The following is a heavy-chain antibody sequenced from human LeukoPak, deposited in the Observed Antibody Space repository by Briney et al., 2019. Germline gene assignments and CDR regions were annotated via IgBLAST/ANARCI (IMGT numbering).Heavy chain of an antibody. CDR2: ISSSSSYI. J-gene: IGHJ4*02. D-gene: IGHD3-22*01. Sequence: GGSLRLSCAASGISFSSYSMNWVRPAPGKGLEWVSTISSSSSYISYAYSVRGRFTISRDNAKNSLYLQMNSLRAEDTAVYYCARGGFNVVTSFDYWGQGTLVTVSS. CDR1: GISFSSYS. CDR3: ARGGFNVVTSFDY. V-gene: IGHV3-21*01.